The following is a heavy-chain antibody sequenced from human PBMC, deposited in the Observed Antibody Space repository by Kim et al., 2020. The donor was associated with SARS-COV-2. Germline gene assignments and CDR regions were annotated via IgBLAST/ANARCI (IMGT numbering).Heavy chain of an antibody. CDR3: TRENFWYFDL. J-gene: IGHJ2*01. D-gene: IGHD1-7*01. V-gene: IGHV3-48*03. Sequence: STISSADSVKGRLTVSRDNAKNSLYLQMNSLRAEDTAIYFCTRENFWYFDLWGRGTLVTVSS. CDR2: STI.